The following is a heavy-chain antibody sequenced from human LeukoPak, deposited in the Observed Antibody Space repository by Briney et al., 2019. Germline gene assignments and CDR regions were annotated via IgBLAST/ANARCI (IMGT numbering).Heavy chain of an antibody. CDR2: IYYSGST. J-gene: IGHJ3*02. CDR1: GGSISSYY. Sequence: SETLSLTCTVSGGSISSYYWSWTRQPPGKGLEWIGYIYYSGSTNYNPSLKSRVTISVDTSKNQFSLKLSSVTAADTAVYYCARWSYYYDRVVAFDIWGQGTMVTVSS. V-gene: IGHV4-59*01. D-gene: IGHD3-22*01. CDR3: ARWSYYYDRVVAFDI.